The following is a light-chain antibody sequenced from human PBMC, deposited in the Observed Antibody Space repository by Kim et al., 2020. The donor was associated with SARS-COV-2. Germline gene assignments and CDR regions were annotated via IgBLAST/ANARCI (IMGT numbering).Light chain of an antibody. Sequence: PGGTVTLTCASNTGAVASGHYPSWLQPKPGQAPRTLIYDTTKKLSWTPARFSGSLLEDKAALTLSGAQPEDEAVYYCLVSYANFGVFGGGTQLTVL. CDR3: LVSYANFGV. J-gene: IGLJ3*02. CDR2: DTT. CDR1: TGAVASGHY. V-gene: IGLV7-46*01.